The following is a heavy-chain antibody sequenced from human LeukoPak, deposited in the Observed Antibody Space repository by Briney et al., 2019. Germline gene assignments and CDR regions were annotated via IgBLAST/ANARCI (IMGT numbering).Heavy chain of an antibody. V-gene: IGHV3-23*01. CDR2: ITSSGGST. J-gene: IGHJ1*01. D-gene: IGHD6-13*01. Sequence: GGSLRLSCAASGFTFSSYGMTWVRQAPGKGLEWVSAITSSGGSTYYADSVKGRFTISRDNSKNTLYLQMNSLRAEDTAVYYCAKGLSSSWYWFQHWGQGTLVTVSS. CDR3: AKGLSSSWYWFQH. CDR1: GFTFSSYG.